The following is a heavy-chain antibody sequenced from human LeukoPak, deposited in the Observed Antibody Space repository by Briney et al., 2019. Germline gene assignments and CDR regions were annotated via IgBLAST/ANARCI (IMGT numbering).Heavy chain of an antibody. V-gene: IGHV4-34*01. D-gene: IGHD6-13*01. Sequence: SETLSLTCAVYGGSFSGYYWSWIRQSPGQGLEWIVEITPSGSPNYNPSLKIRVTISVDTSKNQFSLKLSSVSAADTAVYYCARGRIAAAGDTSGGYYFDYWGQGTLVTVSS. CDR3: ARGRIAAAGDTSGGYYFDY. J-gene: IGHJ4*02. CDR1: GGSFSGYY. CDR2: ITPSGSP.